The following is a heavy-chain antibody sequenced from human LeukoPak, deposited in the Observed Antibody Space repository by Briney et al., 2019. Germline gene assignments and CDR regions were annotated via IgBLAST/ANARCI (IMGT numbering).Heavy chain of an antibody. J-gene: IGHJ4*02. D-gene: IGHD3-9*01. CDR2: ISSSSSYI. CDR3: ARVADILTGYDY. Sequence: GGSLRLSCAASGFTFSSYSMNWVRQAPGKGLEWVSSISSSSSYIYYADSAKGRFTISRDNAKNSLYLQMNSLRAEDTAVYYCARVADILTGYDYWGQGTLVTVSS. CDR1: GFTFSSYS. V-gene: IGHV3-21*01.